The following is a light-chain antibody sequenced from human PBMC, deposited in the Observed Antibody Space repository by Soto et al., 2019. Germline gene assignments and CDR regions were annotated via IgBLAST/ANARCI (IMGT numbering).Light chain of an antibody. CDR2: EVS. V-gene: IGLV2-14*01. CDR3: CSHTSYNTLV. J-gene: IGLJ1*01. Sequence: QSVLTQPASVSGSPGQSIAISCTGTSSDVGGYNYVSWYQQHPGKAPKLIIHEVSDRPSGISDRFSGPKSGNTASLTISGLQADDEADYYCCSHTSYNTLVFGTGTKLTVL. CDR1: SSDVGGYNY.